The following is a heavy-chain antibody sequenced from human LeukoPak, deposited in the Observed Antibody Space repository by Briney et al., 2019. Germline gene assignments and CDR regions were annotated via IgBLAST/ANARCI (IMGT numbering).Heavy chain of an antibody. D-gene: IGHD5-18*01. J-gene: IGHJ4*02. CDR3: ARASRGSAMVENHY. CDR1: GYTFTGYY. V-gene: IGHV1-2*02. Sequence: ASVKVSCKASGYTFTGYYMHWVRQAPGQGLEWMGWINPNSGGTNYAQKFQGRVTMTRYTSISTAYMELSRLRSDDTAVYYCARASRGSAMVENHYWGQGTLVTVSS. CDR2: INPNSGGT.